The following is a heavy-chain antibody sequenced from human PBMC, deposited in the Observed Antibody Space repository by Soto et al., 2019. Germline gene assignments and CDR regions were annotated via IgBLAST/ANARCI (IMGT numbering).Heavy chain of an antibody. D-gene: IGHD3-22*01. CDR2: INPSGGST. Sequence: ASVKVSCKASGYTFTSYYMHWVRQAPGQGLEWMGIINPSGGSTSYAQKFQGRVTMTRDTSTSTVYMELSSLRSEDTAVYYCARAFQYYYDSSAPGYYFDYWGQGTLVTAPQ. CDR3: ARAFQYYYDSSAPGYYFDY. J-gene: IGHJ4*02. V-gene: IGHV1-46*01. CDR1: GYTFTSYY.